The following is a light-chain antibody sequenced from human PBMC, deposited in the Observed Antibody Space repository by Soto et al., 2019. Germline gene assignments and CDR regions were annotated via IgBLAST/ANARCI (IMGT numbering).Light chain of an antibody. Sequence: EIVMTQSPATLSVSPGERATLSCRASRSVSNNLAWHQQKPGQAPRLLIYGASTRATGIPARFSGSWSGTEFTLTISSLQSEDSAVYCCQQYNNWPLTFGPGTRLEI. J-gene: IGKJ5*01. CDR1: RSVSNN. CDR2: GAS. V-gene: IGKV3-15*01. CDR3: QQYNNWPLT.